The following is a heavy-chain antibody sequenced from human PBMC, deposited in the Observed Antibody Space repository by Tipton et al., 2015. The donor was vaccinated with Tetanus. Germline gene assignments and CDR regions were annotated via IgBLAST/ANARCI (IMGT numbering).Heavy chain of an antibody. CDR1: GGSFSGYY. D-gene: IGHD3-16*01. CDR3: ARAKRGHAFDI. V-gene: IGHV4-34*01. Sequence: TLSLTCAVYGGSFSGYYWSWIRQPPGKGLEWIEEINHSGSTNYNPSLKSRVTISVGTSNNQLSLTLRSVTAADTAVYYCARAKRGHAFDIWGQGTMVTVSS. J-gene: IGHJ3*02. CDR2: INHSGST.